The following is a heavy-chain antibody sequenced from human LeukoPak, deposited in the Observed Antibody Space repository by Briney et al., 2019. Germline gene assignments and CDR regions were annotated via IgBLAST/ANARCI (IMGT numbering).Heavy chain of an antibody. CDR1: GFTFDDYA. Sequence: GGSLRLSCAASGFTFDDYAMHWVRQAPGKGLEWVSGISWNSGSIGYADSVKGRFTISRDNAKNSLYLQINSLRAEDTAVYYCARGGGSQSGWGQGALVTVSS. CDR3: ARGGGSQSG. CDR2: ISWNSGSI. V-gene: IGHV3-9*01. J-gene: IGHJ4*02. D-gene: IGHD5-12*01.